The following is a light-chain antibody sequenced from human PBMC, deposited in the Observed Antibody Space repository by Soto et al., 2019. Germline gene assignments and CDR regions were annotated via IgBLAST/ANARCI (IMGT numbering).Light chain of an antibody. J-gene: IGLJ2*01. CDR2: DVN. CDR1: GNDVGYYNL. CDR3: CSFTRDKTLV. Sequence: QSALTQPASVSGSPGQSITISCTGTGNDVGYYNLVSWYQQFPGKVPKVIIYDVNQRPSGVSDRFSASKSGDTAYLAISGLRSEDEADYYCCSFTRDKTLVFGGGTKLTVL. V-gene: IGLV2-23*02.